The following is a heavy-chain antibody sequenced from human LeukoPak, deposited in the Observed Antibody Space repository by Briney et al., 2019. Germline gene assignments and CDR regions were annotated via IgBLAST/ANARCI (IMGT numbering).Heavy chain of an antibody. J-gene: IGHJ4*02. Sequence: PSETLSLTCAVYGGSFSGYYWSWIRQPPRKGLEWIGEINHSGSTNYNPSLKSRVTISVDTSKNQFSLKLSSVTAADTAVYYCARGRLVRADYLGQGTLVTVSS. D-gene: IGHD3-22*01. CDR1: GGSFSGYY. CDR2: INHSGST. V-gene: IGHV4-34*01. CDR3: ARGRLVRADY.